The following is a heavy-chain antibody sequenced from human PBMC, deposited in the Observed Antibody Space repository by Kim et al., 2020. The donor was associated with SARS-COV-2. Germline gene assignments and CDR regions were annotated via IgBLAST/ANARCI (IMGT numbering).Heavy chain of an antibody. CDR1: GFTFSSYA. J-gene: IGHJ5*02. D-gene: IGHD3-10*01. V-gene: IGHV3-30-3*01. Sequence: GGSLRLSCAASGFTFSSYAMHWVRQAPGKGLEWVAVISYDGSNKYYADSVKGRFTISRDNSKNTLYLQMNSLRAEDTAVYYCARGSGFGELLGWFDPWGQGTLVTVSS. CDR3: ARGSGFGELLGWFDP. CDR2: ISYDGSNK.